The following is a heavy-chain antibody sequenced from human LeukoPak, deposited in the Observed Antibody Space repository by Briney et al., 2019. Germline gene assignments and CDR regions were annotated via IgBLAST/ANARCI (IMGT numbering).Heavy chain of an antibody. CDR2: ISSSSSYI. CDR1: GFTFSSYS. V-gene: IGHV3-21*01. Sequence: KPGGSLRLSCAASGFTFSSYSMNWVRQAPGKGLEWVSSISSSSSYIYYADSVKGRFTISRDNAKNSLYLQMNSLRAEDTAVYYCATGVLEGVAFDIWGQGTMVTVSS. J-gene: IGHJ3*02. CDR3: ATGVLEGVAFDI. D-gene: IGHD3-3*01.